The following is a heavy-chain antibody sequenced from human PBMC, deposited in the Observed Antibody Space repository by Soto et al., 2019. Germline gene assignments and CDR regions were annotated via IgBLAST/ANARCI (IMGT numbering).Heavy chain of an antibody. CDR2: IYYSGST. V-gene: IGHV4-31*03. D-gene: IGHD3-9*01. Sequence: SETLSLTCTVSGGSISSGGYYWSWIRQHPGKGLEWIGYIYYSGSTYYNPSLKSRVTISVDTSKNQFSLKLSSVTAADTAVYYCAREGSRYDILTGYSDMDAFDIWGQGTMVTVSS. CDR3: AREGSRYDILTGYSDMDAFDI. J-gene: IGHJ3*02. CDR1: GGSISSGGYY.